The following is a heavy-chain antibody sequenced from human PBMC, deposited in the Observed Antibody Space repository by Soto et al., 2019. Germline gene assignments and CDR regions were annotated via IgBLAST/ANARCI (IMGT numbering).Heavy chain of an antibody. V-gene: IGHV1-3*01. D-gene: IGHD1-26*01. CDR1: GYTFTSYA. Sequence: QVKLVQSGAEVKKPGASVKVSCKASGYTFTSYAMHWVRKAPGQRLEWMGWINAGNGNTKYSQKFQGRVTITRDTSASTAYMELIILRSEATAVYYCARGASPLMAYWGQGTLVTVSS. J-gene: IGHJ4*02. CDR2: INAGNGNT. CDR3: ARGASPLMAY.